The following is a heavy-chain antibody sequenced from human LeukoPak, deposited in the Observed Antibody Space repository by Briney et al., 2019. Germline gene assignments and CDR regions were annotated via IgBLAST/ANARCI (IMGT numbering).Heavy chain of an antibody. J-gene: IGHJ4*02. CDR3: ASAPYGDYAFDY. V-gene: IGHV4-59*01. CDR1: GGSISSYS. CDR2: IYYSGST. Sequence: SETLSLTCTVSGGSISSYSWSWIRQPPGKGLEWIGYIYYSGSTNYNPSLKSRVTISVDTSKNQFSLKLSSVTAADTAVYYCASAPYGDYAFDYWGQGALVTVSS. D-gene: IGHD4-17*01.